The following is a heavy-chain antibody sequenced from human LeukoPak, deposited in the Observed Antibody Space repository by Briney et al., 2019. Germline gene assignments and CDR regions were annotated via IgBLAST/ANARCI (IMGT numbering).Heavy chain of an antibody. Sequence: GGSLRLSCATSGFTFGRYGMHWVRQSPGKGLVWVSHINHDGTIRNYADSVKGRFTISGDIATLYLQMNSLGAEDTAVYYCARDVFSLGDSWGQGTLVTVSS. V-gene: IGHV3-74*01. J-gene: IGHJ4*02. CDR1: GFTFGRYG. D-gene: IGHD2/OR15-2a*01. CDR3: ARDVFSLGDS. CDR2: INHDGTIR.